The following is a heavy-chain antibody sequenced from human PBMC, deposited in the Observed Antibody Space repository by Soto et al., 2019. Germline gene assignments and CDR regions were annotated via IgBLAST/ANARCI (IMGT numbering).Heavy chain of an antibody. CDR2: VDNSGNT. CDR1: GGAVNTRSYL. CDR3: GRIPTMLLAFDI. Sequence: QVQLQESGPRQVKPSETLSLTCTVSGGAVNTRSYLWSWIRQPPGETLEWIGSVDNSGNTKFNHSLKSRITMSLDTSKTLFSLRLSSVTASETAMYYCGRIPTMLLAFDIWGQGTMVTVSS. J-gene: IGHJ3*02. D-gene: IGHD2-2*02. V-gene: IGHV4-61*01.